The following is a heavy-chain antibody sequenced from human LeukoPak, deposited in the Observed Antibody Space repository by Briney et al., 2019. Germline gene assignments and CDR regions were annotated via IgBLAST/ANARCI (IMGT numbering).Heavy chain of an antibody. V-gene: IGHV4-59*01. CDR1: GGSISGYY. CDR3: ARSGRITFGGVIDHPFDP. CDR2: IYSTGST. J-gene: IGHJ5*02. D-gene: IGHD3-16*02. Sequence: SETLSLTCTVSGGSISGYYWSWVRQSPEKGLESIGFIYSTGSTSYNPSLRSRVTISIDTSQNQFYLRLTSVTAADTAVYYCARSGRITFGGVIDHPFDPWGQGTLVTVSS.